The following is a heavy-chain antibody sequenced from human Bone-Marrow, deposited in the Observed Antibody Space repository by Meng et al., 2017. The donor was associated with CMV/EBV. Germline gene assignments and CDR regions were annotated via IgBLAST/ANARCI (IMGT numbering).Heavy chain of an antibody. CDR3: ARERWELLRAFFDY. J-gene: IGHJ4*02. D-gene: IGHD1-26*01. CDR1: GLTFNVYW. Sequence: GESLKISCAASGLTFNVYWMHWVRQAPGKGLVWVSRVNGDGTSTNYADSVKGRFTISRDNAKSTLYLQMNSLRAEDTAVYYCARERWELLRAFFDYWGQGTLVTFSS. CDR2: VNGDGTST. V-gene: IGHV3-74*01.